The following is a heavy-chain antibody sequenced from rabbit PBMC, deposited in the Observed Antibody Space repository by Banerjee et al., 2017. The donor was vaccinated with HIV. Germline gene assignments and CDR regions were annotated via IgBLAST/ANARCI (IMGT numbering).Heavy chain of an antibody. CDR2: IDTSDGDT. J-gene: IGHJ4*01. CDR3: ARYAAGSYWDL. D-gene: IGHD4-2*01. V-gene: IGHV1S45*01. Sequence: LEESGGGLVKPGGTLTLTCTVSGFSFSSNWICWVRQAPGKGLEWIACIDTSDGDTDYANWPKGRFTISKASSTTVTLQMTSLTAADTATYFCARYAAGSYWDLWGQGTLVTVS. CDR1: GFSFSSNW.